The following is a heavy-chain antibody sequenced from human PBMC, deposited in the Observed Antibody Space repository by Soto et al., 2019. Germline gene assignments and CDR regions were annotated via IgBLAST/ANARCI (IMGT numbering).Heavy chain of an antibody. D-gene: IGHD6-13*01. CDR1: GGSISSSNW. V-gene: IGHV4-4*02. CDR3: ARITRWYSSSWYWFDP. J-gene: IGHJ5*02. Sequence: PSETLSLTCAVSGGSISSSNWWSWVRQPPGKGLEWIGEIYHSGSTNYTPSLKSRVTFSVDKSKNQFSLKLTSVTAADTAVYYCARITRWYSSSWYWFDPWGQGTLVTVPP. CDR2: IYHSGST.